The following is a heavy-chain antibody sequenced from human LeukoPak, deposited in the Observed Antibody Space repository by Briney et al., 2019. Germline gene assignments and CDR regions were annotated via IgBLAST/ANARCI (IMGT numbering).Heavy chain of an antibody. D-gene: IGHD5-18*01. CDR2: IIPIFGTA. J-gene: IGHJ4*02. Sequence: ASVKVSCKASGGTFSSYAISWVRQAPGQGLEWMGGIIPIFGTANYAQKFQGRVTITADKSTSTAYMELSSLRSEDTAVYYCARGPGGYSYAGGYDYWGQGTLVTVSS. V-gene: IGHV1-69*06. CDR1: GGTFSSYA. CDR3: ARGPGGYSYAGGYDY.